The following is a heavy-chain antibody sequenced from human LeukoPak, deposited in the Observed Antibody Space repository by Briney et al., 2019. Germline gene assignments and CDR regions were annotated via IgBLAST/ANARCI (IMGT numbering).Heavy chain of an antibody. CDR2: IHYSGTT. J-gene: IGHJ6*02. V-gene: IGHV4-59*08. D-gene: IGHD1-26*01. Sequence: SETLSLTCTVSGDSISSYYWSWIRQPPGKGLEWIGYIHYSGTTNYNPSLKSRVTISVDTSKSQFSLKVSSVTAADTAVYYCARHTRGLGATTTFYGMDVWGQGTTVTVSS. CDR3: ARHTRGLGATTTFYGMDV. CDR1: GDSISSYY.